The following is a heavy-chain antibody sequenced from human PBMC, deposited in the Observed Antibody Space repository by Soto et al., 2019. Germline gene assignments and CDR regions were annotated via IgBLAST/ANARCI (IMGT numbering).Heavy chain of an antibody. CDR2: ISYDGSNK. V-gene: IGHV3-30-3*01. CDR3: ARPRSSSYYYYGMDV. CDR1: GFTFSSYA. J-gene: IGHJ6*02. D-gene: IGHD6-6*01. Sequence: QVQLVESGGGVVQPGRSLRLSCAASGFTFSSYAMHWVRQAPGKGLEWVAVISYDGSNKYYADSVKGRFTISRDNSKNTLYLQMNSLRAEDTAVYYCARPRSSSYYYYGMDVWGQGTTVTVSS.